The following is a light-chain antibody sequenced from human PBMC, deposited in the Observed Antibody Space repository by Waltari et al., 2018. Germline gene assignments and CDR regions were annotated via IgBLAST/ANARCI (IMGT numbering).Light chain of an antibody. CDR1: QGISNW. CDR2: TAS. Sequence: DIQMTQSPSSVSASIGDRVTITCRASQGISNWLAWYQQRPGKAPKLLIHTASNLQSGVPSRFSGNGSGTDFSLTISSLQPEDFATYYCQQANSFLPPTFGGGTKVEIK. V-gene: IGKV1-12*01. CDR3: QQANSFLPPT. J-gene: IGKJ4*01.